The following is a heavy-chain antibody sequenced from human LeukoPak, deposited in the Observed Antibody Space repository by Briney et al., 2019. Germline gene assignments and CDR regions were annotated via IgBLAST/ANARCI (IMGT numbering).Heavy chain of an antibody. V-gene: IGHV3-53*04. Sequence: GGSLRLSCAASGFTVSSNYMSWVRQAPGKGLEWVSVIYSGGSTYYADSVKGRFTISRHNSKNTLYLQMNSLRAEDTAVYYCARGASGTTHAFDIWGQGKMVTVSS. CDR1: GFTVSSNY. J-gene: IGHJ3*02. D-gene: IGHD1-1*01. CDR3: ARGASGTTHAFDI. CDR2: IYSGGST.